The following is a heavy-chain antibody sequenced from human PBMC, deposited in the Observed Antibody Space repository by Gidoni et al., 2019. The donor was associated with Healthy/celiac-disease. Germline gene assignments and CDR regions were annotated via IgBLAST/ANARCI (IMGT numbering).Heavy chain of an antibody. V-gene: IGHV4-30-2*01. CDR2: ISHSGST. CDR1: GGSISSGGYS. J-gene: IGHJ6*02. D-gene: IGHD3-3*01. Sequence: QLQLQESGSGLVKPSQTLSLTCAVSGGSISSGGYSWSCIRQQPGKGLEWIGYISHSGSTYYNPSLKSRVTISVDRSKNQFSLKLSSVTAADTAVYYCARASFDGMDVWGQGTTVTVSS. CDR3: ARASFDGMDV.